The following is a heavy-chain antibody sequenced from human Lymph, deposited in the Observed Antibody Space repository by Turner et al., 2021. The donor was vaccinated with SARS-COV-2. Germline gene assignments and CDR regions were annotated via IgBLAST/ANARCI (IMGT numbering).Heavy chain of an antibody. J-gene: IGHJ4*02. CDR1: GFTFSPYS. V-gene: IGHV3-21*01. Sequence: EVQLVASGGGLVKPGGSLRLSCAASGFTFSPYSMNWVRQAPGKGLEWISSISSSSSYIYYADSVKGRFTISRDDAKNSLYLQMNSLRAEDTAVYYCARDIPTTADYFDYWGQGTLVTVSS. CDR2: ISSSSSYI. CDR3: ARDIPTTADYFDY. D-gene: IGHD4-17*01.